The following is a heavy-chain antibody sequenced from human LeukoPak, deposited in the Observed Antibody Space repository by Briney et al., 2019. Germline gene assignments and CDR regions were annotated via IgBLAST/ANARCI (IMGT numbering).Heavy chain of an antibody. CDR3: AKGGYCSSTSCYVGWFDP. CDR1: GFTFSSYV. Sequence: GGSLRLSCAASGFTFSSYVMNWGRQAPGKGLEWVSVISGGGGSTYYADSVKGRFTISRDNSKNTLFLQMNSPRAEDTAVYYCAKGGYCSSTSCYVGWFDPWGQGTLVTVSS. J-gene: IGHJ5*02. D-gene: IGHD2-2*01. CDR2: ISGGGGST. V-gene: IGHV3-23*01.